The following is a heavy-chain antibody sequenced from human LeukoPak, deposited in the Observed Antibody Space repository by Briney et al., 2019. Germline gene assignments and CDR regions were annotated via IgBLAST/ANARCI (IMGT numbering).Heavy chain of an antibody. J-gene: IGHJ4*02. Sequence: GASVKVSCKASGYTFTSYDINWVPQATGQGLEWMGWMNPNSGNTGYAQKFQGRVTMTRNTSISTAYMELSSLRSEDTAVYYCARYQYYDFWSGPDYWGQGTLVTVSS. CDR3: ARYQYYDFWSGPDY. CDR2: MNPNSGNT. V-gene: IGHV1-8*02. D-gene: IGHD3-3*01. CDR1: GYTFTSYD.